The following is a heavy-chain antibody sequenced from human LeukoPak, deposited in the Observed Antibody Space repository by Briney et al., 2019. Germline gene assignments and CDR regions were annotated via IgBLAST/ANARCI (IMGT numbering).Heavy chain of an antibody. CDR2: IKHDGSEK. J-gene: IGHJ4*02. V-gene: IGHV3-7*01. D-gene: IGHD3-3*01. CDR3: ATDKGWRTSGYYLYYFEY. Sequence: GGSLRLSCAASGFIFTNYFMSWVRQAPGKGLEWVASIKHDGSEKYYVDSVRGRFTISRDNTMNSLYLQMSSLRAEDTAVYYCATDKGWRTSGYYLYYFEYWGQGTLVTFSS. CDR1: GFIFTNYF.